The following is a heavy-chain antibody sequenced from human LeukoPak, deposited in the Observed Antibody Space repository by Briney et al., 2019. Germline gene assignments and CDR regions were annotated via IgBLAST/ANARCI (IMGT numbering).Heavy chain of an antibody. D-gene: IGHD3-16*01. CDR1: CGSISGYV. CDR3: ARAGDLARNQRTYYMDV. J-gene: IGHJ6*03. Sequence: PSETLSLTCTVSCGSISGYVWSWVRQPAGKRLEWIGRIYSSGSTNYNPSLKSRVTMSIDTSNNQISLKVTSVSAADTGVYYCARAGDLARNQRTYYMDVWGKGTTVTVSS. CDR2: IYSSGST. V-gene: IGHV4-4*07.